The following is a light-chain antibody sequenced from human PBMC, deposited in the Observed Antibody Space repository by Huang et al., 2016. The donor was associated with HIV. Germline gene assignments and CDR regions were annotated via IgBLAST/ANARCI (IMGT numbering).Light chain of an antibody. CDR2: EAS. CDR1: QSVGTW. J-gene: IGKJ1*01. CDR3: QHYNSFPWT. Sequence: DIQMTQSSATLSASVGDRVTITCRASQSVGTWLAWYQQKPGKAPNLLIYEASTLESGGPSRCSGGGSGTEFTLTINSLQPDDFATYYCQHYNSFPWTFGQGTKVEV. V-gene: IGKV1-5*03.